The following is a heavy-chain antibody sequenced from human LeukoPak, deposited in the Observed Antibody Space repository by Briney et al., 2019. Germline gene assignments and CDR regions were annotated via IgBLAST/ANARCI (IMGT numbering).Heavy chain of an antibody. D-gene: IGHD2-2*01. CDR2: IGGSGGST. J-gene: IGHJ6*02. Sequence: PGGSLRLSCAASGFTFSSYAMHWVRQAPGKGLEWVSAIGGSGGSTYYAGSVKGRFTISRDNSKNTLYLQMNSLRAEDTAVYYCAKELSTSSYYYGMDVWGQGTTVTVSS. CDR1: GFTFSSYA. CDR3: AKELSTSSYYYGMDV. V-gene: IGHV3-23*01.